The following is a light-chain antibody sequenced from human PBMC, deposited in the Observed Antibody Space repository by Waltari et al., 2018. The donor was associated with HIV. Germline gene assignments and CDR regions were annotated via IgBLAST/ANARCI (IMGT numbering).Light chain of an antibody. V-gene: IGLV2-14*01. CDR2: DVS. CDR1: SSDVGGYNY. Sequence: QSALTQPASVSGSPGQSLTLSCTGTSSDVGGYNYVSWYQQYPGKAPKLMIYDVSNRPSGVSNRFSGSKSGNTASLTISGLQAEDEADYYCSSYTSSSTRVFGGGTKLTVL. CDR3: SSYTSSSTRV. J-gene: IGLJ3*02.